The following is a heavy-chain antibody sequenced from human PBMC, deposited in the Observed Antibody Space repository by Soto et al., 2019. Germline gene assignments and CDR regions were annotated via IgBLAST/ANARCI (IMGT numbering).Heavy chain of an antibody. V-gene: IGHV4-4*02. CDR3: ARQSSEGTWY. CDR1: GGSITSSNW. Sequence: SETLSLTCAVSGGSITSSNWWSWVRQPPGKGLEWIGEIYHSGSTNYNPSLKSRISISVDTSKNQFTLNLNSVTAADTAIYFCARQSSEGTWYWGPGTLVTVSS. D-gene: IGHD1-1*01. J-gene: IGHJ4*02. CDR2: IYHSGST.